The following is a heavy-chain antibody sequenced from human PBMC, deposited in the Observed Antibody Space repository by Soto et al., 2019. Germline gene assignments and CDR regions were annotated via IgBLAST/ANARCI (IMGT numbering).Heavy chain of an antibody. CDR3: AKDILNYCGGSFDV. CDR2: INPSGGST. CDR1: S. D-gene: IGHD2-21*01. V-gene: IGHV1-46*01. J-gene: IGHJ6*02. Sequence: SLQSPHQEKTQGLEWMGIINPSGGSTSYAQKFQGRVTMTRDTSTSTVYMELSSLRAEDTAVYYCAKDILNYCGGSFDVWGQGTTVTVSS.